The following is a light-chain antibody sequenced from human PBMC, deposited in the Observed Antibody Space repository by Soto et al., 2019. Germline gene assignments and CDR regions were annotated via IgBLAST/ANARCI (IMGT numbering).Light chain of an antibody. CDR1: QSVSGY. J-gene: IGKJ2*01. CDR2: GAS. CDR3: LLYFSPDRYT. Sequence: EIVLTQSPGTLSLSPGDRATLSCWASQSVSGYLAWYQQKLGQAPRLLIYGASTRATGIPDRFSGSGSDTDFSLTIRRLDPEDFAMYYCLLYFSPDRYTFGPGTKVQIK. V-gene: IGKV3-20*01.